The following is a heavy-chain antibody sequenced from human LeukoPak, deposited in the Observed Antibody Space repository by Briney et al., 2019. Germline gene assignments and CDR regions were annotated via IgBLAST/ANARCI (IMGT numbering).Heavy chain of an antibody. CDR1: GGSISSYY. CDR2: IYYSGST. D-gene: IGHD5-18*01. Sequence: PSETLSLTCTVSGGSISSYYWSWIRQPPGKGLEWIGYIYYSGSTNYNPSLKSRVTISVDTSKNQFSLKLTSVTAADTAVYYCARESHGYTYGSSYFDYWGQGTLVTVSS. V-gene: IGHV4-59*01. CDR3: ARESHGYTYGSSYFDY. J-gene: IGHJ4*02.